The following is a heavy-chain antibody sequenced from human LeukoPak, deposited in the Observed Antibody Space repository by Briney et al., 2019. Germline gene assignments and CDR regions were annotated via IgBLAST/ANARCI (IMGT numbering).Heavy chain of an antibody. J-gene: IGHJ5*02. CDR2: IYYSGST. CDR1: GGSISSYY. CDR3: AREGSSGWKYNWFDP. Sequence: PSETLSLTCTVSGGSISSYYWSWIRQPPGKGLEWIGYIYYSGSTNYNPSLKSRVTISVDTSKNQFSLKLSSVTAADTAVYYCAREGSSGWKYNWFDPWGQRTLVTVSS. V-gene: IGHV4-59*01. D-gene: IGHD6-19*01.